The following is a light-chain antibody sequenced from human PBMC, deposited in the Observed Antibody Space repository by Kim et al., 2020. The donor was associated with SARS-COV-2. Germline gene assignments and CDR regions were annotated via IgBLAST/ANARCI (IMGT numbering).Light chain of an antibody. CDR2: YDT. V-gene: IGLV3-21*04. J-gene: IGLJ3*02. CDR1: NIGSKS. CDR3: QVWDDSGDHWV. Sequence: SYELTQPPSVSVAPGETARIACGGNNIGSKSVHWYQQKPGQAPVLVIYYDTDRTSGIPERFSGSNSGNTATLTISRVEAGDEADYYCQVWDDSGDHWVFG.